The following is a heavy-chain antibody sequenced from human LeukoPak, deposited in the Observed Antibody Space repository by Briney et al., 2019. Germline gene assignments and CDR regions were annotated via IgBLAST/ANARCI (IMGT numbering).Heavy chain of an antibody. D-gene: IGHD1-1*01. CDR2: ISYDGNIK. CDR3: AGDSQQSISRNNCFDS. CDR1: RFPYSDYD. Sequence: PGGSEGLPRAVSRFPYSDYDVYWVSQAPGKGLEWVAIISYDGNIKYYGNSVRGRFTITRENSKDTLYLQMNSLRAEDTAVYYCAGDSQQSISRNNCFDSWGQGTLVTVSS. V-gene: IGHV3-30*03. J-gene: IGHJ5*01.